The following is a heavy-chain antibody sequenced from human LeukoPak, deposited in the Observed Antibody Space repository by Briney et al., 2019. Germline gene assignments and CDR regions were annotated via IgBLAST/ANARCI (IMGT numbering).Heavy chain of an antibody. J-gene: IGHJ5*02. D-gene: IGHD3-10*01. V-gene: IGHV4-39*01. CDR3: ARHYGP. CDR2: THQSGNT. CDR1: GGSISSENYS. Sequence: SETLSLTCTVSGGSISSENYSWSWIRQSPGEGLEWIGCTHQSGNTYYNPSLKSRVTISVDTSKNQFSLKLNSVTAADTAVYYCARHYGPWGQGTLVTVSS.